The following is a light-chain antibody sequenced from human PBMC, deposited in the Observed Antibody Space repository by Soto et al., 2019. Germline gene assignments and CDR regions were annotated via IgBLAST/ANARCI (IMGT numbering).Light chain of an antibody. CDR3: QQSNNWPPLT. V-gene: IGKV3-15*01. CDR1: QSVASN. CDR2: GAS. J-gene: IGKJ4*01. Sequence: EIVMTQSPATLSVSPGERATLSCRASQSVASNLAWYQQKPGQAPRLLIYGASTRAIGIPARFSGSGSGTEFTLTVTSLQSEDYAVYYCQQSNNWPPLTFGGGTKVEIK.